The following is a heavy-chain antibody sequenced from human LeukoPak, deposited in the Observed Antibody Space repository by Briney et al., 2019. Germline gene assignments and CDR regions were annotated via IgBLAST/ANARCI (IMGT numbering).Heavy chain of an antibody. V-gene: IGHV2-70*04. CDR3: ARMDDFWSGYFY. CDR1: GFSLSTSGMR. Sequence: SGPALVKPTQTLTLTCTFSGFSLSTSGMRVSWIRQPPGKALEWLARIDWDDDKFYSTSLKTRLTISKDTSKNQVVLTMTNMDPVDTATYYCARMDDFWSGYFYWGQGTLVTVSS. J-gene: IGHJ4*02. CDR2: IDWDDDK. D-gene: IGHD3-3*01.